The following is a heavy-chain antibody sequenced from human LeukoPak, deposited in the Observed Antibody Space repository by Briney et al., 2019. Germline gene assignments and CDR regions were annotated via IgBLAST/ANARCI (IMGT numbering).Heavy chain of an antibody. Sequence: GGSLRLSCAASGFTFINYDMHWVRQAPGKGLEWVALISYDGSNKYYADSVLGRFTISRDNSKNTLYLQMNSLRAEDTAVYYCAKTVNYYDSRRLDYWGQGTLVAVSS. J-gene: IGHJ4*02. D-gene: IGHD3-22*01. V-gene: IGHV3-30*18. CDR1: GFTFINYD. CDR2: ISYDGSNK. CDR3: AKTVNYYDSRRLDY.